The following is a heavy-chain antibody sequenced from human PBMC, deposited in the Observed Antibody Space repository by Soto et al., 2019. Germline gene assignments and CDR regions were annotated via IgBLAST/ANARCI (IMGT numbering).Heavy chain of an antibody. Sequence: PGESLKIYCKGSGYSFTNYWIAWVRQMPGKGLEWMGIIYPGDSDTRKSPSFQGQVTISADKSISTAYLQWSSLKASDTAMYYCARRYSGSYYYNYWGQGTLVTVSS. CDR2: IYPGDSDT. J-gene: IGHJ4*02. V-gene: IGHV5-51*01. CDR3: ARRYSGSYYYNY. D-gene: IGHD1-26*01. CDR1: GYSFTNYW.